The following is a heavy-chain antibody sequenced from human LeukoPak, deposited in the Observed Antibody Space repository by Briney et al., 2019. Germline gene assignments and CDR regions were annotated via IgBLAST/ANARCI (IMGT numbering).Heavy chain of an antibody. CDR3: ARARRGDFWSGYYVNWFDP. Sequence: SETLSLTCTVSGGSISSYYWSWIRQPPGKRLEWIGYIYYSGSTNYNPSLKSRVTISVDTSKNQFSLKLSSVTAADTAVYYCARARRGDFWSGYYVNWFDPWGQGTLVTVSS. J-gene: IGHJ5*02. V-gene: IGHV4-59*01. CDR1: GGSISSYY. CDR2: IYYSGST. D-gene: IGHD3-3*01.